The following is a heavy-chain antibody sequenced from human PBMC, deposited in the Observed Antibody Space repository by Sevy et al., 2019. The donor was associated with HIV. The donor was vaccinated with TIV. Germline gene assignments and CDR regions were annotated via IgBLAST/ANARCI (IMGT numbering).Heavy chain of an antibody. J-gene: IGHJ5*02. Sequence: GGSLRLSCAASGFTFSDYYMSWIRQAPGKGLERVSYISSSGSTMYYADSVKGRFTISRDNAKNSLYLQMNSLRAEDTAVYYCARSIAVAGRGKNWWFDPWGQGTLVTVSS. CDR1: GFTFSDYY. CDR2: ISSSGSTM. CDR3: ARSIAVAGRGKNWWFDP. V-gene: IGHV3-11*01. D-gene: IGHD6-19*01.